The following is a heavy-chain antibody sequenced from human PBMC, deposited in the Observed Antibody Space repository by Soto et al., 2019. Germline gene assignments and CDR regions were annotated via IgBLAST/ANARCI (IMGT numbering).Heavy chain of an antibody. CDR1: VFTFSSYG. CDR2: IWYDGSNK. Sequence: PWGSLTLSCAASVFTFSSYGRHWVRQAPGKGLEWVAVIWYDGSNKYYADSVKGRFTISRDNSKNTLYLEMNSLRAEDTAVYHCARVSGSGWTTAAGHYGMDVWGQGTTVTVS. D-gene: IGHD6-19*01. J-gene: IGHJ6*02. V-gene: IGHV3-33*01. CDR3: ARVSGSGWTTAAGHYGMDV.